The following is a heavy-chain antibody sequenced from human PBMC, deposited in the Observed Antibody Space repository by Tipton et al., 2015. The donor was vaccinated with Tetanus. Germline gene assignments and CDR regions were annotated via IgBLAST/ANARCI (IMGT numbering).Heavy chain of an antibody. Sequence: QLVQSGGGLVKPGGSPRLSCAASGFTLSRYTLNWVRQAPGKGLEWVSSISSSSRYIYYADSVKGRFTISRGNAKNSLYLQMISLRAEDTAVYSCARGMAEASNCGGDCYSDYWGQGTLVTVSS. CDR3: ARGMAEASNCGGDCYSDY. V-gene: IGHV3-21*01. CDR2: ISSSSRYI. D-gene: IGHD2-21*02. CDR1: GFTLSRYT. J-gene: IGHJ4*02.